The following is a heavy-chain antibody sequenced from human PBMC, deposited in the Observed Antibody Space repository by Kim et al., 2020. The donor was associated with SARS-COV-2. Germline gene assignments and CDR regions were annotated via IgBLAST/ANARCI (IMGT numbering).Heavy chain of an antibody. J-gene: IGHJ4*02. V-gene: IGHV4-59*01. CDR1: GGSISSYY. D-gene: IGHD5-12*01. CDR3: ARSRGYGGYEYFDY. Sequence: SETLSLTCTVSGGSISSYYWSWIRQPPGKGLEWIGYIYYSGSTNYNPSLKSRVTISVDTSENQFSLKLSSVTAADTAVYYCARSRGYGGYEYFDYWGQGTLVTVSS. CDR2: IYYSGST.